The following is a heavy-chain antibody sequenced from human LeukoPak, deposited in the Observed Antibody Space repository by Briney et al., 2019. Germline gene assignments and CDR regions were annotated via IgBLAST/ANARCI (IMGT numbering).Heavy chain of an antibody. CDR3: ARDLGEWELLGVWFDP. Sequence: PGGSLRLSCAASGFTSDDYGMSWVRQGPGKGLEWVSGINWSGGSTGYADSVKGRFTISRDNAKNSLYLQMNSLRAEDTALYHCARDLGEWELLGVWFDPWGQGTRVTVSS. CDR1: GFTSDDYG. CDR2: INWSGGST. D-gene: IGHD1-26*01. V-gene: IGHV3-20*01. J-gene: IGHJ5*02.